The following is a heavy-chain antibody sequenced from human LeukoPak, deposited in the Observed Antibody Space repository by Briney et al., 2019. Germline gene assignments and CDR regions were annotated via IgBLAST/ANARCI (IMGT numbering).Heavy chain of an antibody. J-gene: IGHJ3*02. CDR1: GGSFSGYY. D-gene: IGHD2-15*01. V-gene: IGHV4-34*01. CDR3: ARGLDIFVVVTATGQAFDN. CDR2: INRSGST. Sequence: SETLSLTCAVYGGSFSGYYWSWIRQPPGKGLEWIGEINRSGSTNYNPSLKSRVTISIDTSKNQFSLKLSSVTAADTAVYYCARGLDIFVVVTATGQAFDNWGQGTMVTVSS.